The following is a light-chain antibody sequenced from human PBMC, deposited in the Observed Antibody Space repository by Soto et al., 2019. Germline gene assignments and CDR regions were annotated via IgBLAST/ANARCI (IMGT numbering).Light chain of an antibody. Sequence: DIQMTQSPSSLSASAVDRVTITFRASQSISRYLNWYQQKPGKAPNLLIYVASSLQSEVPSRFSGSGSGTDFTLTITSLQPEDFATYYCQQSYGTPITFGQGTRLEIK. CDR2: VAS. V-gene: IGKV1-39*01. J-gene: IGKJ5*01. CDR1: QSISRY. CDR3: QQSYGTPIT.